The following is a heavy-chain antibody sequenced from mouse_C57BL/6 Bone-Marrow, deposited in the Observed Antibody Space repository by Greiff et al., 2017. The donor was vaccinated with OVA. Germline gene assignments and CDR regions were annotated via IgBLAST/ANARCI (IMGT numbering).Heavy chain of an antibody. V-gene: IGHV14-4*01. Sequence: DVKLVESGAELVRPGASVKLSCTASGFNIKDDYMHWVKQRPEQGLEWIGWIDPENGDTEYASKFQGKATITAYKSSNTAYLQLSDLSSEDTAVYYCTSYGDFDYWGQGTTVTVSS. J-gene: IGHJ2*01. CDR2: IDPENGDT. D-gene: IGHD1-1*02. CDR3: TSYGDFDY. CDR1: GFNIKDDY.